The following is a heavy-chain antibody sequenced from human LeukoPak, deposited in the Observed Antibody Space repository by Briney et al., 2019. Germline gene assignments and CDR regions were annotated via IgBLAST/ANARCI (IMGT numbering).Heavy chain of an antibody. CDR3: AKDASVAGPTRFDY. J-gene: IGHJ4*02. CDR2: ISWNSGSI. V-gene: IGHV3-9*01. D-gene: IGHD6-19*01. CDR1: GFTFDDYA. Sequence: GGSLRLSCAASGFTFDDYAMYWVRQAPGKGLEWVSGISWNSGSIGYADSVKGRFTISRDNAKNSLYLQMNSLRAEDTALYYCAKDASVAGPTRFDYWGQGTLVTVSS.